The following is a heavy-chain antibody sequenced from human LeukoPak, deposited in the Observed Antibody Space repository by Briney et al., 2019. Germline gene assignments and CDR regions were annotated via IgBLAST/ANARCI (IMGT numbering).Heavy chain of an antibody. D-gene: IGHD3-3*01. CDR3: VIVVSDFWSPYYYMDV. J-gene: IGHJ6*03. Sequence: SQTLSLTCTVSGGSVNSGSYYWTWIRQPAGKGLEWIGRMYTTGSTNYNPSLKSRVTISSDAAENQFSLKLSSVTAADTAMYYCVIVVSDFWSPYYYMDVWGKGTTVTVSS. CDR1: GGSVNSGSYY. V-gene: IGHV4-61*02. CDR2: MYTTGST.